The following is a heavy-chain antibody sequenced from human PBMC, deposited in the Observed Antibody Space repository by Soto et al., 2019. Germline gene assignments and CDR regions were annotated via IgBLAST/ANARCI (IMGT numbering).Heavy chain of an antibody. Sequence: SETLSLTCVVSGGSINSGGYSWSWYRQPPGKGLEWIGYIYHSGSTYYNPSLKSRVAISVDRSKNQFSLKLSSVTAADTAVYYCARVPDYWGQGALVTAPQ. CDR3: ARVPDY. J-gene: IGHJ4*02. CDR1: GGSINSGGYS. CDR2: IYHSGST. V-gene: IGHV4-30-2*01.